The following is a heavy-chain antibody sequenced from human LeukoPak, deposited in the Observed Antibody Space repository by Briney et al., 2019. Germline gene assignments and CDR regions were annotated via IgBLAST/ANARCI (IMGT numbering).Heavy chain of an antibody. J-gene: IGHJ6*03. CDR2: IIPIFGTA. V-gene: IGHV1-69*13. D-gene: IGHD3-22*01. CDR3: ARVGYDSSGYYYYYYYMDV. CDR1: GGTFSSYA. Sequence: SVKVSCKASGGTFSSYAISWVRQAPGQGLEWMGGIIPIFGTANYAQKFQGRVTITADESTSAAYMELSSLRSEDTAVYYCARVGYDSSGYYYYYYYMDVWGKGTTVTVSS.